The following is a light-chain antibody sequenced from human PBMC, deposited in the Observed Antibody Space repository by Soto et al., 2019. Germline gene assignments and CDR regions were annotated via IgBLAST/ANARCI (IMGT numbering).Light chain of an antibody. V-gene: IGKV3-11*01. CDR2: DVS. CDR1: QSIGSL. CDR3: QQSYSTPQRYT. Sequence: EIVLTHSPSTLSLSPGARCSLSCRASQSIGSLLGWYQQKTGRATRLLISDVSNRATGIPARLSGSGSGKDFTLTISSLQPEDYATYYCQQSYSTPQRYTFGQGTKVDIK. J-gene: IGKJ2*01.